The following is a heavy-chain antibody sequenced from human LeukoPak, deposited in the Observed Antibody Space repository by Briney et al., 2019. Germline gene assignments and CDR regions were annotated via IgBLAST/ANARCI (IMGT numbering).Heavy chain of an antibody. J-gene: IGHJ4*02. CDR1: GFTFSSHA. Sequence: PGGSLRLSCAASGFTFSSHAMGWVRQAPGEGLEWVSGITSSGDSTNYADSVKGRFTVSRDNSKNTLYLQMNSLRAEDTAIYCCARASGASSGWYAYWGQGTLVTVSS. V-gene: IGHV3-23*01. CDR3: ARASGASSGWYAY. CDR2: ITSSGDST. D-gene: IGHD6-19*01.